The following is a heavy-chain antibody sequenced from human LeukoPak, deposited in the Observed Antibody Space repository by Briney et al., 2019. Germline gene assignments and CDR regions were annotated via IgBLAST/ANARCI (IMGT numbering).Heavy chain of an antibody. Sequence: PSETLSLTCAVYGGSFSGYYWSWIRQPPGMGLEWIGEINHSGSTNYNPSLKSRVTISVDTSKNQFSLKLSSVTAADTAVYYCARESHAFDIWGQGTMVTVSS. J-gene: IGHJ3*02. CDR3: ARESHAFDI. CDR1: GGSFSGYY. CDR2: INHSGST. V-gene: IGHV4-34*01.